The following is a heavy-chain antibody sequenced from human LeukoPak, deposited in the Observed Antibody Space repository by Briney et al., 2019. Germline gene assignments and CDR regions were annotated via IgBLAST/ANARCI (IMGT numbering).Heavy chain of an antibody. CDR2: INHSGST. CDR3: ARGFLGVWFAP. J-gene: IGHJ5*02. D-gene: IGHD2/OR15-2a*01. V-gene: IGHV4-34*01. CDR1: GGSFSGYY. Sequence: SETLSLTCAVYGGSFSGYYWSWIRQPPGKGLEWIGEINHSGSTNYNPSLKSRVTISVDTSKNQFSLKLSSVTAADTAVYYCARGFLGVWFAPWGQGTLVTVSS.